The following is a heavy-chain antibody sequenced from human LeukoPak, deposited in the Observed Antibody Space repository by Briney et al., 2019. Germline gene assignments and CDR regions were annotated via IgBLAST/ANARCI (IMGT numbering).Heavy chain of an antibody. CDR2: ISYDGSNK. D-gene: IGHD3-9*01. J-gene: IGHJ4*02. CDR1: GFTFSSYA. Sequence: GRSLRLSCAASGFTFSSYAMHWVRQAPGKGLEWVAVISYDGSNKYYADSVKGRFTISRDNSKNTLYLQMNSLRAEDTAVYYCAKLAVDHYDILTGNYYFDYWGQGTLVTVSS. V-gene: IGHV3-30*04. CDR3: AKLAVDHYDILTGNYYFDY.